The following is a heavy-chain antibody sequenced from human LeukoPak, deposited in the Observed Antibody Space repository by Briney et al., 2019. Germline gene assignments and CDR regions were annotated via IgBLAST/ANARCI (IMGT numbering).Heavy chain of an antibody. CDR3: ARSALGWPVIDY. CDR1: GFTFDDYA. V-gene: IGHV3-9*01. J-gene: IGHJ4*02. D-gene: IGHD2-15*01. Sequence: PGRSLRLYCAASGFTFDDYAMQWVRQAPGKGLEWVSGISWNSGSIGYADSVKGRFTISRDNAKNSLYLQMNSLRAEDTAVYYCARSALGWPVIDYWGQGTLVTVSS. CDR2: ISWNSGSI.